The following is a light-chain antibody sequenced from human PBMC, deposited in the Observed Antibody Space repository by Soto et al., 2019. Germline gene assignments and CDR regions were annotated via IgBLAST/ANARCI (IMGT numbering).Light chain of an antibody. J-gene: IGKJ1*01. Sequence: EIVLTQSPATLSLSPGERATLSCRASQSVSSSLAWYRQKPGQAPRLLIYDASTRATGIPARFSGSGSGTEFTLTISRLEPEDFAVYYCQQYGSSGTFGQGTKVDIK. CDR1: QSVSSS. CDR3: QQYGSSGT. V-gene: IGKV3-20*01. CDR2: DAS.